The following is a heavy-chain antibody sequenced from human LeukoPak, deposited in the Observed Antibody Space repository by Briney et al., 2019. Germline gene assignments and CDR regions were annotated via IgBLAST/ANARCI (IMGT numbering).Heavy chain of an antibody. J-gene: IGHJ6*03. Sequence: SETLSLTCTVSGGSISSYYWSWIRQPPGKGLEWIGYIYYSGSTDYNPSLKSRVTISVDTSKNQFSLKMSSVTAADTAVYYCARELRGSSQYMDVWGKGTTVTVSS. CDR1: GGSISSYY. V-gene: IGHV4-59*01. D-gene: IGHD6-13*01. CDR3: ARELRGSSQYMDV. CDR2: IYYSGST.